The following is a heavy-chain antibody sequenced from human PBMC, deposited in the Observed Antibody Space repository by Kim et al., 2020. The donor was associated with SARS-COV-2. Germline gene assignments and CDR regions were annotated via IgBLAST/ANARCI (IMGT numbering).Heavy chain of an antibody. Sequence: HYNPSLQSRVTMSVDTSKNQFSLELSPVTAADTAVYYCASYDYGDPIDYWGQGTLVTVSS. CDR3: ASYDYGDPIDY. V-gene: IGHV4-4*06. J-gene: IGHJ4*02. D-gene: IGHD4-17*01.